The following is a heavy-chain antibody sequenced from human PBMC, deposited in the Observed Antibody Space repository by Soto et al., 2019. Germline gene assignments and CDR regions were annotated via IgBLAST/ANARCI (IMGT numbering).Heavy chain of an antibody. CDR2: ISYTGST. J-gene: IGHJ6*02. D-gene: IGHD6-13*01. CDR3: ARGARIAAAGTGGANGMDV. V-gene: IGHV4-30-4*02. Sequence: SETLSLTCTVSGGPISNSDHYWTWIRQPPGKGLEWIGYISYTGSTNYNPSLKTRVTISADTSKNQFSLKLSSVTAADTAVYYCARGARIAAAGTGGANGMDVWGQGTTVTVS. CDR1: GGPISNSDHY.